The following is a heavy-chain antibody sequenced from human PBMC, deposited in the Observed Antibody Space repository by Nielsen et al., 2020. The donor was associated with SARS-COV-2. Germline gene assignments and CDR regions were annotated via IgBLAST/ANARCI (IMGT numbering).Heavy chain of an antibody. CDR3: ARDLSRRGDAFDI. CDR2: ITSTSNII. J-gene: IGHJ3*02. CDR1: GFALSSYS. Sequence: GESLKISCAASGFALSSYSMNWVRQAPGKGLDWVSFITSTSNIIHYADSVKGRFTISRDNAKNSLFLQMNSLRDEDTALYYCARDLSRRGDAFDIWGQGTMVTISS. D-gene: IGHD3-10*01. V-gene: IGHV3-48*02.